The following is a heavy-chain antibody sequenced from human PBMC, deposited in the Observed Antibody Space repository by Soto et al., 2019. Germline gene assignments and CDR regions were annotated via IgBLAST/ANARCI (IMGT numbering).Heavy chain of an antibody. J-gene: IGHJ4*02. D-gene: IGHD6-6*01. Sequence: GGSLRLSCAASGFTFSSYGMHWVRQAPGKGLEWVAVISYDGSNKYYADSVKGRFTISRDNSKNTLYLQMNSLRAEDTAVYYCAKKPIAARRMGVRYSSWVGYYFDYWGQGTLVTVSS. CDR3: AKKPIAARRMGVRYSSWVGYYFDY. V-gene: IGHV3-30*18. CDR2: ISYDGSNK. CDR1: GFTFSSYG.